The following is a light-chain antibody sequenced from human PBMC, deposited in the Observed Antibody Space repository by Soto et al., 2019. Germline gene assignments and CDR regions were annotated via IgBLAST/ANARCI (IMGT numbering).Light chain of an antibody. J-gene: IGLJ7*01. CDR1: SGHSTYT. CDR2: INSDGSH. CDR3: QTWGTGYAV. Sequence: QSVLTQSPSASASLGPSVKLTCTLSSGHSTYTIAWHQQQPEKGPRYLMNINSDGSHTKGDGIPDRFSGSSSGAERYLTISSLQSEDEADYYCQTWGTGYAVFGGGTQLTVL. V-gene: IGLV4-69*01.